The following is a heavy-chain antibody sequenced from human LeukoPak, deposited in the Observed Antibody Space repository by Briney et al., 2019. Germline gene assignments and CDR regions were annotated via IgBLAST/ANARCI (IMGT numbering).Heavy chain of an antibody. V-gene: IGHV1-3*01. D-gene: IGHD5-18*01. CDR1: GYTFTSYA. CDR3: AKSSHAAMVTPFDY. Sequence: ASVKVSCKASGYTFTSYAMHWVRQAPGQRLEWMGWINAGNGNTKYSQKFQGRVTITRDTSASTAYMELSSLRSEDTAVYYCAKSSHAAMVTPFDYWGQGTLVTVSS. CDR2: INAGNGNT. J-gene: IGHJ4*02.